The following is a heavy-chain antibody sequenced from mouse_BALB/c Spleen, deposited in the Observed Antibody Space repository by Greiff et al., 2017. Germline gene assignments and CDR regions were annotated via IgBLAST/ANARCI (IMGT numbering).Heavy chain of an antibody. Sequence: EVKLMESGPELVKPGASMKISCKASGYSFTGYTMNWVKQSHGKNLEWIGLINPYNGGTSYNQKFKGKATLTVDKSSSTAYMELLSLTSEDSAVYYCARSPTGTFYAMDYWGQGTSVTVSS. CDR2: INPYNGGT. V-gene: IGHV1-18*01. J-gene: IGHJ4*01. D-gene: IGHD4-1*02. CDR3: ARSPTGTFYAMDY. CDR1: GYSFTGYT.